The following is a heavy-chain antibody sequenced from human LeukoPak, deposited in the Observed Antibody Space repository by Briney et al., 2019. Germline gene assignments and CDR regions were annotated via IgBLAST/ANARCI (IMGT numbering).Heavy chain of an antibody. V-gene: IGHV4-34*01. CDR1: GGSFSGYY. D-gene: IGHD2-15*01. J-gene: IGHJ6*02. CDR2: INQSGST. Sequence: PSETLSLTCAFYGGSFSGYYWSWIRQPPGKGLEWIGEINQSGSTNYNPSLQSRVTISVDTSKNQFSLKLSSVTAADTAVYYCAKEREYCSSGSCHYDLDVWGQGTTVTVSS. CDR3: AKEREYCSSGSCHYDLDV.